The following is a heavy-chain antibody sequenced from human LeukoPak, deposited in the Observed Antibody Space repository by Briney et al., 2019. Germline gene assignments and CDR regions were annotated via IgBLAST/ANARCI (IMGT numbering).Heavy chain of an antibody. CDR2: IYYSGRI. V-gene: IGHV4-59*01. CDR3: ARGTRYYDILTAYYTAPLLNY. D-gene: IGHD3-9*01. CDR1: GGSISSYY. J-gene: IGHJ4*02. Sequence: PSETLSLTCTVSGGSISSYYWSWIRQPPGKGLEWIGYIYYSGRINYNPSLQDRVTISVDTSKNQFSMKLSSVTAADTAVYYCARGTRYYDILTAYYTAPLLNYWGQGTLITVSS.